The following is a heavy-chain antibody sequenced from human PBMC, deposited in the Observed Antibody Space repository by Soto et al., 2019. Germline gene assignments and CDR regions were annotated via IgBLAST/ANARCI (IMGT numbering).Heavy chain of an antibody. J-gene: IGHJ3*02. CDR3: ARDPNANAFDI. CDR2: INQSGST. V-gene: IGHV4-34*01. Sequence: SETLSLTCAVYGASLRGYYWSWVRQPPGKGLEWIGEINQSGSTNYDPSLKSRVTISMDTFKNQFSLRLRSVTAADTAIYYCARDPNANAFDIWGRGTMVTVSS. CDR1: GASLRGYY.